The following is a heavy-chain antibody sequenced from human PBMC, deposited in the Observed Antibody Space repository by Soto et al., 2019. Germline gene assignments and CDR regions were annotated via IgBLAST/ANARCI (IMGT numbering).Heavy chain of an antibody. CDR1: GGSISSYY. Sequence: SETLSLTCTVSGGSISSYYWIWIRQPAGKGLEWIGRIYTSGSTNYNPSLKSRVTMSVDTSKNQFSLKLSSVTAADTAVYYCAREHHTVRGVTLYYYYYGMDVWGQGTTVTVSS. D-gene: IGHD3-10*01. J-gene: IGHJ6*02. V-gene: IGHV4-4*07. CDR3: AREHHTVRGVTLYYYYYGMDV. CDR2: IYTSGST.